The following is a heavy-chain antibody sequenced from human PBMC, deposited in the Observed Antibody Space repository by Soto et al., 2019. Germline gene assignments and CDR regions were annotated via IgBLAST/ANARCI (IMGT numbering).Heavy chain of an antibody. Sequence: PSETLSLTCTLSGVSITSGAYYWTWVRQHPGKGLEWIGYIYYNGNTYFSQSLKSRLTISIDTSKNQFSLKLSSVTAADTAMYYCARARLRAVYAFDFWGQGTMVTVSS. V-gene: IGHV4-31*03. CDR2: IYYNGNT. CDR3: ARARLRAVYAFDF. D-gene: IGHD4-17*01. CDR1: GVSITSGAYY. J-gene: IGHJ3*01.